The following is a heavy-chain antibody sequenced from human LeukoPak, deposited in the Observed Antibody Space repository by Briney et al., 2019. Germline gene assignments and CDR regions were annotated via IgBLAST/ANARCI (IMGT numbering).Heavy chain of an antibody. J-gene: IGHJ4*02. CDR1: GGTFSSYA. CDR3: ARGAQSSSSLHDY. CDR2: IIPILGIA. V-gene: IGHV1-69*04. D-gene: IGHD6-13*01. Sequence: AASVKVSCKASGGTFSSYAISWVRQAPGQGLEWMGRIIPILGIANYAQKFQGRVTITADKSTSTAYMELSSLRSEDTAVYYCARGAQSSSSLHDYWGQGTMVTVSS.